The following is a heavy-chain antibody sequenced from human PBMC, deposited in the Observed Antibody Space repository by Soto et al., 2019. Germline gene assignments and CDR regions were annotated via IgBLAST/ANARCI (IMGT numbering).Heavy chain of an antibody. D-gene: IGHD2-21*02. CDR1: GFSVSNNY. J-gene: IGHJ6*02. CDR3: AKSNYGGDDYFQYGLDV. Sequence: GGSLRLSCAASGFSVSNNYMSWVRQAPGKGLEWVSVIWTDGTTSYADSVKGRFTISRDNSKNTVYLQMNSLRGEDTAVYYCAKSNYGGDDYFQYGLDVWGQGTTVTVSS. CDR2: IWTDGTT. V-gene: IGHV3-53*01.